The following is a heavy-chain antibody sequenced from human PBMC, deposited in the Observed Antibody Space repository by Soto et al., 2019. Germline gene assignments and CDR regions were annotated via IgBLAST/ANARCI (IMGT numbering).Heavy chain of an antibody. CDR1: GYSFTSYW. V-gene: IGHV5-10-1*01. CDR2: IDPSDSYT. J-gene: IGHJ6*02. D-gene: IGHD3-16*01. CDR3: ARLAMASRRGYYGMDV. Sequence: GESLKISCKGSGYSFTSYWITWVRQMPGKGLEWMGRIDPSDSYTNYSPSFQGHVTISADKSISTAYLQWSSLKASDTAMYYCARLAMASRRGYYGMDVWGQGATVTVSS.